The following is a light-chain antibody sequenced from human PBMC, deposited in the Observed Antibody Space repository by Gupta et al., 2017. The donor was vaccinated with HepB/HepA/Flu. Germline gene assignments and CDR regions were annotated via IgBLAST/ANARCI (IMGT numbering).Light chain of an antibody. CDR3: QAWDNTLVI. V-gene: IGLV3-1*01. Sequence: SYDLSQPPSVSVSPGQTASITCSGNRLGDKYASWYQQKPGQPPIVVIYEDTKRPSGIPERFSASNSGNTATLTISGTQAMDEADYYCQAWDNTLVIFGGGTKLTVL. J-gene: IGLJ2*01. CDR1: RLGDKY. CDR2: EDT.